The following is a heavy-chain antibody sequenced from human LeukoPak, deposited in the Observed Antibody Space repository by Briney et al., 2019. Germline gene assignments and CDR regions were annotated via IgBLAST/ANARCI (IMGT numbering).Heavy chain of an antibody. CDR3: ARHGGSGYYCLDY. D-gene: IGHD3-3*01. V-gene: IGHV5-51*01. Sequence: GASLQISCKGSGYSFTSYWIGWVRQMPGKGLEWMGIIYPGDSDTRYSPSFQGQVTISADKSITTASLQWSSLRASDTPMYYCARHGGSGYYCLDYWCQGTLVTVSS. CDR2: IYPGDSDT. J-gene: IGHJ4*02. CDR1: GYSFTSYW.